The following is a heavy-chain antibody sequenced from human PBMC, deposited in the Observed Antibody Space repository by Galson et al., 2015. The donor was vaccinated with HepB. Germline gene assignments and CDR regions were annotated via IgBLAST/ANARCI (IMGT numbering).Heavy chain of an antibody. V-gene: IGHV4-59*08. CDR1: RGSISPYY. J-gene: IGHJ2*01. CDR2: IYHNGDN. CDR3: ARLLSYYYDSSAYYQGGYFDL. D-gene: IGHD3-22*01. Sequence: ETLSLTCTVSRGSISPYYWSWIRQPPGKGLEWIGYIYHNGDNNQNPSLKSRVTLSVDMSKSQFSLKLSSVTAADTAIYYCARLLSYYYDSSAYYQGGYFDLWGRGALVTVSS.